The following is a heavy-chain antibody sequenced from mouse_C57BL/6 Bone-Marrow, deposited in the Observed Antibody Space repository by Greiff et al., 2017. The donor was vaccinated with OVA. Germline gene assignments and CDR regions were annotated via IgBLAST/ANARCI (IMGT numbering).Heavy chain of an antibody. Sequence: EVQGVESGGDLVKPGGSLKLSCAASGFTFSSYGMSWVRQTPDQRLEWVATISSGGSYTYYPDRVKGRFTSSRDNDKNNLYLQMSSLKSEDTAMYDCARRAYGYGAWFAYWGQGTLVTVSA. CDR3: ARRAYGYGAWFAY. D-gene: IGHD2-2*01. CDR1: GFTFSSYG. V-gene: IGHV5-6*01. CDR2: ISSGGSYT. J-gene: IGHJ3*01.